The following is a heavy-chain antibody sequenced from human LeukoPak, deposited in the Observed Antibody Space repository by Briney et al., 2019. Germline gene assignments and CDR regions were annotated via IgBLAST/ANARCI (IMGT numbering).Heavy chain of an antibody. CDR2: ISSSGSNI. Sequence: PGGSLRLSCAASGFTFSSYEMNWVRQAPGKGLEGVSYISSSGSNIYYADSVKGRFTISRDNAKNSLDLQMNSLRAEDTAVYYCARGIAVAGTDLDYWGQGTLVTVSS. J-gene: IGHJ4*02. V-gene: IGHV3-48*03. CDR3: ARGIAVAGTDLDY. CDR1: GFTFSSYE. D-gene: IGHD6-19*01.